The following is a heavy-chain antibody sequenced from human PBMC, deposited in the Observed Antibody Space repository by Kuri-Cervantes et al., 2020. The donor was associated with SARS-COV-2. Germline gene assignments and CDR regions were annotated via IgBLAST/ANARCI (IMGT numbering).Heavy chain of an antibody. J-gene: IGHJ4*02. CDR3: ARITSRRGIDY. D-gene: IGHD3-16*01. CDR2: IYTSGST. Sequence: SETLSLTCTVSGGSISSYYWSWIRQPAGKGLEWIGRIYTSGSTNYNPSLKSRVTVSVDTSKNQFSLKLSSVTAADTAVYCCARITSRRGIDYWGQGTLVTVSS. CDR1: GGSISSYY. V-gene: IGHV4-4*07.